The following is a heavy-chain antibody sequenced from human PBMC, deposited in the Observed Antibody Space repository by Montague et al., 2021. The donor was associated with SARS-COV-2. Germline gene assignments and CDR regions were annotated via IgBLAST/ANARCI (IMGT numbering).Heavy chain of an antibody. D-gene: IGHD1-7*01. J-gene: IGHJ4*02. V-gene: IGHV2-70*11. Sequence: PALAKPTQTLTLTCTFSGFSLSTSGMCVSWIRQPPGKALEWLARIDWDDDKYYSTSLKTRLTISKDTSKNQVVLTMTNMDPVDTATYYCARETGTTVSLDSWDQGTLVTVSS. CDR1: GFSLSTSGMC. CDR2: IDWDDDK. CDR3: ARETGTTVSLDS.